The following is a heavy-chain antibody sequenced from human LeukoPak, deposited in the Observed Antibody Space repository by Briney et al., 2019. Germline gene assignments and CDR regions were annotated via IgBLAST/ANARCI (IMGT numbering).Heavy chain of an antibody. V-gene: IGHV1-8*03. Sequence: ASVKVSCKASGYTFTSYDINWVRQATGQGLEWMGWMNPNSGNTGYAQRFQGRATITRNTSISTAYMELSSLRSEDTAVYYCARSPANRGAARASGRLVNWFDPWGQGTMVTVSS. CDR3: ARSPANRGAARASGRLVNWFDP. CDR1: GYTFTSYD. J-gene: IGHJ5*02. D-gene: IGHD6-13*01. CDR2: MNPNSGNT.